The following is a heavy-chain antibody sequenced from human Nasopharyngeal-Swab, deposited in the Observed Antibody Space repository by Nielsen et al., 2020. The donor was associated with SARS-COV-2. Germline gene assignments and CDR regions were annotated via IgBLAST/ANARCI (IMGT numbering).Heavy chain of an antibody. CDR2: IHKGGGII. J-gene: IGHJ6*02. D-gene: IGHD3-10*01. CDR1: GFTFSSYS. Sequence: GESLKISCAASGFTFSSYSMNWVRQAPGKGLEWVSYIHKGGGIIYYADSVKGRFTISRDNAKNSLSLQMNNLRVEDTAVYYCARGSKFYYAMDFWGQGTTVTVSS. CDR3: ARGSKFYYAMDF. V-gene: IGHV3-48*04.